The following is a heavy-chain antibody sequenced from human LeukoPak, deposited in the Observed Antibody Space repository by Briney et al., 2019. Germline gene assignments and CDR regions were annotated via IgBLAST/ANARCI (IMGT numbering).Heavy chain of an antibody. CDR3: ARQIGIGDDAFDI. J-gene: IGHJ3*02. CDR2: TSAYNGNT. D-gene: IGHD3-10*01. Sequence: ASVKVSCKASGYTFTTYGISWVRQAPGQGLEWMGWTSAYNGNTSYAQKLQGRVTMTTDTSTSTAYMELRSLRSDDTAVYYCARQIGIGDDAFDIWGQGTTVTVSS. CDR1: GYTFTTYG. V-gene: IGHV1-18*01.